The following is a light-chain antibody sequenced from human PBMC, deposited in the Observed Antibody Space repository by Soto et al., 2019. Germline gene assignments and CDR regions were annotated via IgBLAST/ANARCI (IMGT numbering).Light chain of an antibody. V-gene: IGKV1-5*03. Sequence: DIQMTQSPSTLSASVGDRVTITCRVSQSITTWLAWYQQKPGLAPKLLIYRASRLASGVPSTFSASGSETEFTLTVTSLQPDDFETYYCQQYQKIPWTFGQGTKVDIK. J-gene: IGKJ1*01. CDR3: QQYQKIPWT. CDR2: RAS. CDR1: QSITTW.